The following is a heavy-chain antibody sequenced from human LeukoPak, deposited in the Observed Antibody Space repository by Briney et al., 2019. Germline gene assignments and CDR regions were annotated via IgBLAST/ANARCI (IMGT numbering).Heavy chain of an antibody. D-gene: IGHD3-16*01. CDR3: ARDLGGSGNDY. CDR2: IYYSGST. J-gene: IGHJ4*02. Sequence: SETLSLTCTVSGGSISSYYWSWIRQPPGKGLEWIGYIYYSGSTNYNPSLKSRVTISVVTSKNQFSLKLSSVTAADTAVYYCARDLGGSGNDYWGQGTLVTVSS. V-gene: IGHV4-59*01. CDR1: GGSISSYY.